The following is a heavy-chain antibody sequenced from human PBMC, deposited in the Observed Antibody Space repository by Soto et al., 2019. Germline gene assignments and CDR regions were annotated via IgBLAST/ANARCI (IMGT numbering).Heavy chain of an antibody. D-gene: IGHD4-17*01. CDR1: GFTFDDFA. J-gene: IGHJ6*02. CDR3: AKGATVTTHYQYYGMDV. Sequence: QPGGSLRLSCAASGFTFDDFAMCWVRQVPGKGLEWISLVNWDGDTTFYADSVKGRFIISRDNSKNSVYLQMNSLRSEDSAMYYCAKGATVTTHYQYYGMDVWGQGTTVTVSS. V-gene: IGHV3-43D*04. CDR2: VNWDGDTT.